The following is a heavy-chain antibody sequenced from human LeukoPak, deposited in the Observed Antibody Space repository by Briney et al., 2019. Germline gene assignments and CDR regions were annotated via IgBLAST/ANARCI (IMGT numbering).Heavy chain of an antibody. CDR2: INHSGST. D-gene: IGHD3-10*01. CDR3: ARDLDYGSGP. Sequence: PSETLSLTCAVYGGSFSGYYWSWIRQPPGKGLEWIGEINHSGSTNYNPSLKSRVTMSVDTSKNQFSLKLSSVTVADTAVYYCARDLDYGSGPWGQGTLVTVSS. J-gene: IGHJ5*02. V-gene: IGHV4-34*01. CDR1: GGSFSGYY.